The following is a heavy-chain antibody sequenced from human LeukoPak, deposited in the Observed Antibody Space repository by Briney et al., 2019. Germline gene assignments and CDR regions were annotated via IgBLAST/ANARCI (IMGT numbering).Heavy chain of an antibody. D-gene: IGHD1-20*01. CDR2: MNPNSGNT. Sequence: ASVKVSCKASGYTFTSYDINWVRQATGQGLEWMGWMNPNSGNTGYAQKFQGRVTITRNTSISTAYMELSSLRSEDTAVYYCAGGRYNWIRDAFDIWGQGTMVTVSS. J-gene: IGHJ3*02. V-gene: IGHV1-8*03. CDR1: GYTFTSYD. CDR3: AGGRYNWIRDAFDI.